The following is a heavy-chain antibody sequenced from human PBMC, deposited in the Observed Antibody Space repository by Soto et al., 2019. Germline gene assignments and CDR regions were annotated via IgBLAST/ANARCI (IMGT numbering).Heavy chain of an antibody. CDR1: GITVSNNY. Sequence: EVQLVESGGGLVQPGGSLRLSCAASGITVSNNYMSWFRQAPGKALEWVSAISLAGDTYYADSVKGRFTISRDNSKNTLYFQMNSLRAEDTAVYYCARDPPGSGSYTYDYWGQGTLVTVSS. J-gene: IGHJ4*02. V-gene: IGHV3-66*01. CDR3: ARDPPGSGSYTYDY. D-gene: IGHD3-10*01. CDR2: ISLAGDT.